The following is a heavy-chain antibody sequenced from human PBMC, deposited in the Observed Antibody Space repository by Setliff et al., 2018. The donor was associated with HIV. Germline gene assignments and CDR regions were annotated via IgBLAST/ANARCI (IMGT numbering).Heavy chain of an antibody. CDR2: IYFSGST. Sequence: SETLSLTCTVSGGSLSTSSFYWGWIRQPPGKGLQWIGSIYFSGSTYYNPSLKSRVTISVDTSKNQFSLKLRSVTAADTGIYYCARHRSYGDYDPNWFDAWGQGTLVTVSS. D-gene: IGHD4-17*01. J-gene: IGHJ5*02. CDR1: GGSLSTSSFY. V-gene: IGHV4-39*01. CDR3: ARHRSYGDYDPNWFDA.